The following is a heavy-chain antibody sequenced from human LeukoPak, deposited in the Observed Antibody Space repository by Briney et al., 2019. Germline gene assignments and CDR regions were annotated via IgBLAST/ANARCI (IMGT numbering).Heavy chain of an antibody. Sequence: ASVKVSCKASGYTFTGYYMHWVRQAPGQGLEWMGWINTNTGNPTYAQGFTGRFVFSLDTSVSTAYLQISSLKAEDTAVYYCARDPSPTYYYDSSGYYGYWGQGTLVTVSS. J-gene: IGHJ4*02. D-gene: IGHD3-22*01. CDR2: INTNTGNP. V-gene: IGHV7-4-1*02. CDR1: GYTFTGYY. CDR3: ARDPSPTYYYDSSGYYGY.